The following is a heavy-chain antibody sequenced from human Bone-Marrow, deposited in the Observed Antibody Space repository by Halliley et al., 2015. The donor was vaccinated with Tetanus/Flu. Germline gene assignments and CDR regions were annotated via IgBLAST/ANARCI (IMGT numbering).Heavy chain of an antibody. D-gene: IGHD4-17*01. CDR3: ARMTSDYSDPNWFDP. V-gene: IGHV4-31*02. Sequence: GYIFPSGSTYYSASLKSRVSIYVDTSKNQFSLHLLSVTAADTAVYYCARMTSDYSDPNWFDPWGQGTLVTVSS. J-gene: IGHJ5*02. CDR2: IFPSGST.